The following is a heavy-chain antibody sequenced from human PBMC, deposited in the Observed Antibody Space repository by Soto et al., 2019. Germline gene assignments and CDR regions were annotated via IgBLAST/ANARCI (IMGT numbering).Heavy chain of an antibody. CDR2: VYHTGDT. Sequence: PETLCLTCGVSGGTVASSHWWSWVRQSPGGGLEWIGNVYHTGDTNLNPSLQSRVTISVDKSNNQFSLRLNSLTAADTAVYFCAREIVTAGGNNYFDPWGPGTLVTVSS. V-gene: IGHV4-4*01. D-gene: IGHD2-21*02. CDR3: AREIVTAGGNNYFDP. J-gene: IGHJ5*02. CDR1: GGTVASSHW.